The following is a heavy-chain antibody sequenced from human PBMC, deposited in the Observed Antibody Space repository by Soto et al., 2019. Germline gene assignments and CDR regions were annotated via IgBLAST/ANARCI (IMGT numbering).Heavy chain of an antibody. J-gene: IGHJ6*02. CDR2: IIPIFGTA. CDR1: GGTFSSYA. D-gene: IGHD6-6*01. CDR3: ASPFIAARIFVNYYYGMDV. Sequence: QVQLVQSGAEVKKPGSSVKVSCKASGGTFSSYAISWVRQAPGQGLEWMGGIIPIFGTANYAQKFQGRVTITADESTSTAYIELSSLRSEDTAVYYCASPFIAARIFVNYYYGMDVWGQGTTVTVSS. V-gene: IGHV1-69*01.